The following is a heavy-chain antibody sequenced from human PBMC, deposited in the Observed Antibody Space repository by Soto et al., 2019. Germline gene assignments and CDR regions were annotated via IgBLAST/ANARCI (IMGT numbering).Heavy chain of an antibody. CDR3: ARGLRYCSGGSCAYYFDS. J-gene: IGHJ4*02. CDR1: GYTFTSYD. CDR2: VNPNSGNT. Sequence: ASVKISCTASGYTFTSYDINRVRQASGQGLEWLGWVNPNSGNTGYAQKFRGRLTMTRNTSISTTYMELSSLRSEDTAVYYCARGLRYCSGGSCAYYFDSWGQGTLVTVSS. V-gene: IGHV1-8*01. D-gene: IGHD2-15*01.